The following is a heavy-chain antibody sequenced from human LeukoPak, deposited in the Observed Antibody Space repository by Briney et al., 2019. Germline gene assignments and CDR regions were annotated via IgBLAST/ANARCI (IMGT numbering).Heavy chain of an antibody. V-gene: IGHV3-48*01. Sequence: GGSLRLSCGASGFTFSNSAMHWVRQAPGKGLEWVSAVSSSTTANYYADSVKGRFTISRDNARNSLYLQMSSLRADDTAVYYCARGSDTGTSRFDYWGQGTLVTVSS. D-gene: IGHD7-27*01. CDR2: VSSSTTAN. CDR3: ARGSDTGTSRFDY. CDR1: GFTFSNSA. J-gene: IGHJ4*02.